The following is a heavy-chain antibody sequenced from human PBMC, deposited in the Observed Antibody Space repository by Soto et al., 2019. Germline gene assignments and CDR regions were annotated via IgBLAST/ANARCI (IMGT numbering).Heavy chain of an antibody. V-gene: IGHV1-18*01. J-gene: IGHJ5*02. Sequence: GASVKVSCKASGYTFTSYGISWVRQAPGQGLEWMGWISAYNGNTNYAQKLQGRVTMTTDTSTSTAYMELRSLRSDDTAVYYCARHKYKLLWSNWFAPWGQGTLVTVSS. CDR1: GYTFTSYG. CDR3: ARHKYKLLWSNWFAP. D-gene: IGHD2-2*01. CDR2: ISAYNGNT.